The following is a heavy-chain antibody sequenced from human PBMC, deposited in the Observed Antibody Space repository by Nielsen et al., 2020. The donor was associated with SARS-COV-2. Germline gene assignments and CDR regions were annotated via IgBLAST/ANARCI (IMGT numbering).Heavy chain of an antibody. D-gene: IGHD4-17*01. J-gene: IGHJ4*02. CDR3: AKDRHDYGDYYFDY. CDR1: GFTFSSHA. CDR2: ISGSGGTT. V-gene: IGHV3-23*01. Sequence: GGSLRLSCAASGFTFSSHAMSWVRQAPGKGLEWVSGISGSGGTTYHADSVKGRFTISRDNSKKTLYQQMNSLRAEDTAVYYCAKDRHDYGDYYFDYWGQGTLVTVSS.